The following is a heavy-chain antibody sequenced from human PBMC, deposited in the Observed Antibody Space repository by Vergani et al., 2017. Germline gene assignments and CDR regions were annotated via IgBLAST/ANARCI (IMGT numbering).Heavy chain of an antibody. CDR1: GFTFSSYG. Sequence: QVQLVESGGGVVQPGRSLRLSCAASGFTFSSYGMLWVRQAPGKGLEWVAVISYDGSNKYYADSVKGRFTISRDNSKNTLYLQMNSLRAEDTAVYYCAKDLYYDSSGPFDYWGQGTLVTVSS. CDR3: AKDLYYDSSGPFDY. V-gene: IGHV3-30*18. J-gene: IGHJ4*02. CDR2: ISYDGSNK. D-gene: IGHD3-22*01.